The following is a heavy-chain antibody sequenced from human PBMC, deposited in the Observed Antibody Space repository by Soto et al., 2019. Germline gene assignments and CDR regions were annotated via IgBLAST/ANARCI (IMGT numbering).Heavy chain of an antibody. V-gene: IGHV4-59*01. CDR3: ARVPGTYYDILTGYLPTDAFDI. CDR1: GSSISSYY. Sequence: PSETLSLTCTVSGSSISSYYWSWIRQPPGKGLEWIGYIYYSGSTNYNPSLKSRVTISVDTSKNQFSLKLSSVTAADTAVYYCARVPGTYYDILTGYLPTDAFDIWGQGTMVTV. J-gene: IGHJ3*02. D-gene: IGHD3-9*01. CDR2: IYYSGST.